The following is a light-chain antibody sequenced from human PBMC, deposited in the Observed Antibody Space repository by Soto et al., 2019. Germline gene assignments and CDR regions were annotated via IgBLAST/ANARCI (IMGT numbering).Light chain of an antibody. CDR1: LTIGDS. CDR2: GAS. CDR3: LQTYNLPRT. V-gene: IGKV1-39*01. Sequence: DIQMTQSLSSLSASVGDRVTITCRASLTIGDSLSWFQQKAGKPPTLLIYGASTLQSGVPARFSGSGSGTDFTLTISNMQREDFATYYCLQTYNLPRTFGQGTKV. J-gene: IGKJ1*01.